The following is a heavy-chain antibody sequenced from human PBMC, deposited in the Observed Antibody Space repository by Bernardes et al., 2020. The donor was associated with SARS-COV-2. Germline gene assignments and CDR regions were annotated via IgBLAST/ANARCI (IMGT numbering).Heavy chain of an antibody. Sequence: SEPLSLTCTVSGGSISSSSYHWGWLPQPPGKGLEWIGTIYHSGSTYYSPSLKSRVTISVDTSKNPFSLKLISVTAADTAVYYCARHYYDSGSYHWFDPWGQGTLVTVSS. CDR3: ARHYYDSGSYHWFDP. J-gene: IGHJ5*02. CDR1: GGSISSSSYH. V-gene: IGHV4-39*01. CDR2: IYHSGST. D-gene: IGHD3-10*01.